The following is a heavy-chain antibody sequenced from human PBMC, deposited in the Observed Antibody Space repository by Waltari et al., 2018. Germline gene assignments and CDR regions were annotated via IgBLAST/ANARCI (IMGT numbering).Heavy chain of an antibody. Sequence: EVKLMESGGGLVHRGGSLRLSCAASGFTVSSTHMSGVRQAPGKGPEWVSMMDPAGSAYNADSVEGRFTMSRDISNNMVHLQMNRLRLEDSATYYCATARVEHTAMVYFDNWGQGTLVSVSS. D-gene: IGHD5-18*01. CDR2: MDPAGSA. CDR3: ATARVEHTAMVYFDN. V-gene: IGHV3-66*02. J-gene: IGHJ4*02. CDR1: GFTVSSTH.